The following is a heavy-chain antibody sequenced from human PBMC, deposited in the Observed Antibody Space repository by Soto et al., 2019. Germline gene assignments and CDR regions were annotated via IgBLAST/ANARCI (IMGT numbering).Heavy chain of an antibody. CDR3: ARRYYDFWSGLHYWYFDL. D-gene: IGHD3-3*01. CDR1: GGSISSYY. V-gene: IGHV4-59*08. Sequence: TLSLTCTVSGGSISSYYWSCIRQPPGKELEWIGYIYYSGNTNYNPSLKSRVTISVDTSRNQFSLKLTSVTAADTAVYYCARRYYDFWSGLHYWYFDLWGRGALVTVSS. J-gene: IGHJ2*01. CDR2: IYYSGNT.